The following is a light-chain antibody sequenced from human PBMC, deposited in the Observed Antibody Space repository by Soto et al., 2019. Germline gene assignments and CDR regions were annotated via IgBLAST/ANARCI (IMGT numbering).Light chain of an antibody. J-gene: IGKJ1*01. CDR3: QQYGSSPGT. CDR2: GAF. Sequence: EIVMTQSPGTLSVSPGERGTFACRASQSVSSNLAWCQQKPGQAPRPLIFGAFIKDTGIPDRFSGSGSGTDFTLTISRLESEDFAAYYCQQYGSSPGTFGQGTKVDI. V-gene: IGKV3-20*01. CDR1: QSVSSN.